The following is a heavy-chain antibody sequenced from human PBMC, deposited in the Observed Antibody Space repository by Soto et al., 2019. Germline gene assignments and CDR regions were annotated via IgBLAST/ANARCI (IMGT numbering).Heavy chain of an antibody. D-gene: IGHD6-13*01. J-gene: IGHJ1*01. CDR1: GFTFSAYG. CDR2: ISHDGSNT. Sequence: PGGSLRLSCAASGFTFSAYGIHWVRQAPGKGLEWVAVISHDGSNTNYADSVKGRFTFSRDNSKDTVYLQMNSLRAEDTAVYYCARDLGSSWYPEYFQHWGQRTLVTGPS. V-gene: IGHV3-30*03. CDR3: ARDLGSSWYPEYFQH.